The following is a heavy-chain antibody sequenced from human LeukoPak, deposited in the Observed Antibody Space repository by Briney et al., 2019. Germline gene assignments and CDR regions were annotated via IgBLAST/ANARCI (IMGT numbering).Heavy chain of an antibody. CDR3: ATAGPYSSGYDP. Sequence: ASVKVSCKVSGYTLTELSMHWVRQAPGKGLEWIGGFDPEDGETIYAQKFQGSVTMTEDTSTDTAYMELSSLRSEDTAVYYCATAGPYSSGYDPWGQGTLVTVSS. V-gene: IGHV1-24*01. J-gene: IGHJ5*02. CDR1: GYTLTELS. CDR2: FDPEDGET. D-gene: IGHD6-19*01.